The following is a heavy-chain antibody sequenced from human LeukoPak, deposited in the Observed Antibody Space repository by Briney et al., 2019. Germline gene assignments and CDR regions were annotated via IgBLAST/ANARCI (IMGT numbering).Heavy chain of an antibody. CDR2: INGAGTSL. CDR1: GFAFNTYW. CDR3: TRARSGFGGYD. D-gene: IGHD5-12*01. J-gene: IGHJ4*02. V-gene: IGHV3-74*01. Sequence: GGSLRLSCAASGFAFNTYWMHWVRHVPGKGLVWVSRINGAGTSLQYADSVKGRFNISRDNAKNTLYLQMNSLRAEDTAMYYCTRARSGFGGYDWGQGTLVTPSS.